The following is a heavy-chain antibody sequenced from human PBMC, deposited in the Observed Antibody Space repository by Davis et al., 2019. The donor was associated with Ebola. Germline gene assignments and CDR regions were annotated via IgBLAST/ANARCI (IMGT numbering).Heavy chain of an antibody. V-gene: IGHV1-2*02. Sequence: ASVTVSCKASGYTFTAYFMHWVRRAPGQGLEWMGWINPNTGGTNSAQKFQGRVTMTRATSMTTAYLELNSLRSDDTAVYYCARAVPATQNLDYWGQGTLVTVSS. CDR3: ARAVPATQNLDY. CDR2: INPNTGGT. J-gene: IGHJ4*02. CDR1: GYTFTAYF. D-gene: IGHD2-15*01.